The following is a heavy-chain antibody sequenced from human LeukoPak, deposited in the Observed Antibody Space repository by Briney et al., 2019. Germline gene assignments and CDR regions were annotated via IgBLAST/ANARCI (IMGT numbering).Heavy chain of an antibody. D-gene: IGHD5-24*01. CDR3: ARVTISSGSSWFDP. V-gene: IGHV1-69*04. Sequence: GASVTVSCKASGGTFSSYAISWVRQAPGQGLEWMGRIIPILGIANYAQKFQGRVTITADKSTSTAYMELSSLRSEDTAIYFCARVTISSGSSWFDPWGQGTLVTVSS. J-gene: IGHJ5*02. CDR2: IIPILGIA. CDR1: GGTFSSYA.